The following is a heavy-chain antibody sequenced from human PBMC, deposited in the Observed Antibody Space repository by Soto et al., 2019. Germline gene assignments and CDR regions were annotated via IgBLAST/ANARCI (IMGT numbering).Heavy chain of an antibody. CDR3: AKDPNGDYVGAFDI. CDR1: GFTFRNYA. D-gene: IGHD4-17*01. Sequence: EVQLLESGGNLIQPGGSLRLSCAASGFTFRNYAMSWVRQAPGAGPEWVSGISGSGGRTYYADSVKCRFTISRDNSNKALFLQMNSLRAEDTALYYCAKDPNGDYVGAFDIWGRGTMVTVYS. J-gene: IGHJ3*02. CDR2: ISGSGGRT. V-gene: IGHV3-23*01.